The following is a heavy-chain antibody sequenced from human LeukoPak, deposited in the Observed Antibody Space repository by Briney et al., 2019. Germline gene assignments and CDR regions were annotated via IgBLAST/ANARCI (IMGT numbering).Heavy chain of an antibody. Sequence: GGSLRLSCAASGFTFSNYAMNWVRQAPEKGLEWVSAISGSFGSTYYADSVKGRFTISRDNSKNTLYLRMNSLRAEDTAAYYCAKDRGSIAVAGIDYWGQGTLVTVSS. CDR2: ISGSFGST. D-gene: IGHD6-19*01. CDR3: AKDRGSIAVAGIDY. CDR1: GFTFSNYA. J-gene: IGHJ4*02. V-gene: IGHV3-23*01.